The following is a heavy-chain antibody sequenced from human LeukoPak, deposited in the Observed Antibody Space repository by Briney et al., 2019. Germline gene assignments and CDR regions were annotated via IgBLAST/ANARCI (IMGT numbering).Heavy chain of an antibody. V-gene: IGHV4-59*01. CDR3: AREVVVPATRTETFDY. Sequence: SETLSLTCTVSGTSISSYYWTWIRQPPGKGLEWIGYIYYSGSTNYNPPLKSRVTISVDTSKNQFSLKLSSVTAADTAVYYCAREVVVPATRTETFDYWGQGTLVTVSS. CDR1: GTSISSYY. J-gene: IGHJ4*02. CDR2: IYYSGST. D-gene: IGHD2-2*01.